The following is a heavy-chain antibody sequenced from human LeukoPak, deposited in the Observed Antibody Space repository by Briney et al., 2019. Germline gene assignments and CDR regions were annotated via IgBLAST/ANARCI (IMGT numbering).Heavy chain of an antibody. J-gene: IGHJ4*02. Sequence: SETLSLTCTVSGVSIGSHYWSWIRQSPGKGLEWIGCVYNSGTTVYNPSLTGRVTISVDTSKNQYSLNLRSVTAADAAVYYCARDAYWDQGILVTVSS. CDR2: VYNSGTT. V-gene: IGHV4-59*11. CDR1: GVSIGSHY. CDR3: ARDAY.